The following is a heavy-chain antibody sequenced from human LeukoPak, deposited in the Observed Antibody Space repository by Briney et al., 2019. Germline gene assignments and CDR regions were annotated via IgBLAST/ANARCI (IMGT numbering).Heavy chain of an antibody. J-gene: IGHJ3*02. CDR3: AKGFAVFGVLIGAFDI. D-gene: IGHD3-3*01. CDR2: ISYDGSLK. Sequence: HPGRPLRLSCAPSGFIFSSQGMHWVPQARAKALEWVADISYDGSLKYYVASVKGRFTISRDNSMNTLYLQMNSLRADDTAVYYCAKGFAVFGVLIGAFDIWGQGTMVTVSS. V-gene: IGHV3-30*18. CDR1: GFIFSSQG.